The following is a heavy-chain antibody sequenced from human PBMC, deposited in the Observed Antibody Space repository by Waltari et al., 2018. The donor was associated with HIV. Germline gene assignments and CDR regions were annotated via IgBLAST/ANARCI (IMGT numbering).Heavy chain of an antibody. CDR2: ISRGSSFS. D-gene: IGHD1-1*01. Sequence: ELVESGGGLLKPGQSLRLSCNASGVAFDLFTMTWVRQAPGRGLEWVASISRGSSFSYYSDSFKGRISISRDNAKKSLFLQMNSLTADDTGLYFCVGDRTSLTTGDFDSWGQGVPVIVSS. CDR1: GVAFDLFT. V-gene: IGHV3-21*02. J-gene: IGHJ4*02. CDR3: VGDRTSLTTGDFDS.